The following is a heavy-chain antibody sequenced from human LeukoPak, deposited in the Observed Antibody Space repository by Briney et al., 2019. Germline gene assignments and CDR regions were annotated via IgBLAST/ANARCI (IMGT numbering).Heavy chain of an antibody. CDR3: ARDRRILEWPQGRYYFDY. CDR2: INTNTGNP. Sequence: ASVKVSCKASGYTFTSYAMNLVRQATGQGLEWMAWINTNTGNPTYAQGFTGRFVFSLDTSVSTAYLQISSLKAEDTAVYYCARDRRILEWPQGRYYFDYWGQGTLVTVSS. J-gene: IGHJ4*02. D-gene: IGHD3-3*01. V-gene: IGHV7-4-1*02. CDR1: GYTFTSYA.